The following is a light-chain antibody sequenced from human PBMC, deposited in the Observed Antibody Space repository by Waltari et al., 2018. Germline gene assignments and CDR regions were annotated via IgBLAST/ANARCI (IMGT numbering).Light chain of an antibody. CDR3: QMYVRLPVT. Sequence: EIVLTQSPGTLSLSPGERATLSCRASQSVGRSLAWYQQKPGQAPRLLTFDASNRATAIPERFSGSGSGTDFSLTISRLEPEDFAVYYCQMYVRLPVTFGQGTKVEIK. J-gene: IGKJ1*01. V-gene: IGKV3-20*01. CDR1: QSVGRS. CDR2: DAS.